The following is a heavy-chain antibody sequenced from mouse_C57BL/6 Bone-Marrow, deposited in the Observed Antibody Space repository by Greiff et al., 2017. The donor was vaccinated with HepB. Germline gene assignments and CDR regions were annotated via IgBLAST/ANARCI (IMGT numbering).Heavy chain of an antibody. J-gene: IGHJ2*01. Sequence: EVKVEESGGGLVQPGGSMKLSCVASGFTFSNYWMTWVRQSPEKGLEWVAQIRLKSDNYATHYAESVKGRFTISRDDSKSSVYLQMNNLRAEDTGIYYCTEGDYDSFDYWGQGTTLTVSS. V-gene: IGHV6-3*01. CDR2: IRLKSDNYAT. CDR1: GFTFSNYW. D-gene: IGHD2-4*01. CDR3: TEGDYDSFDY.